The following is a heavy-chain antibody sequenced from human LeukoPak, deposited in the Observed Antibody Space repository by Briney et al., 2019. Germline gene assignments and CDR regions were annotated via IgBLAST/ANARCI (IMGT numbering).Heavy chain of an antibody. CDR1: GFTFSSYS. CDR3: ARDQVAVAANWFDP. D-gene: IGHD6-19*01. CDR2: ISSSSSYI. V-gene: IGHV3-21*01. J-gene: IGHJ5*02. Sequence: TGGSLRLSCAASGFTFSSYSMNWVRQAPGKGLEWVSSISSSSSYIYYADSVKGRFTISGDNAKNSLYLQMNSLRAEDTAVYYCARDQVAVAANWFDPWGQGTLVTVSS.